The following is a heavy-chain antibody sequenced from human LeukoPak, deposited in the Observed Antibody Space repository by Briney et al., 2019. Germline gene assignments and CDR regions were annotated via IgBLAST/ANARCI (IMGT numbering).Heavy chain of an antibody. CDR3: ANDNAYSSNCYFYYYMDV. CDR1: GFSFSTYG. V-gene: IGHV3-33*06. D-gene: IGHD6-13*01. Sequence: GRSLRLSCAASGFSFSTYGMHWVRQAPGKGLEWVAVIWYDGSNKYYADSVRGRFTISRDNSKNTLFLQMNNLRADDTAVYYCANDNAYSSNCYFYYYMDVWGKGTTVTVSS. J-gene: IGHJ6*03. CDR2: IWYDGSNK.